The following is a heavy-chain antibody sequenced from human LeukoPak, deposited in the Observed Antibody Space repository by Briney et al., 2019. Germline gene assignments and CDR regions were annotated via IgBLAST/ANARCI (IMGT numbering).Heavy chain of an antibody. V-gene: IGHV1-2*02. D-gene: IGHD3-10*01. CDR2: INPYSGDT. CDR1: GYTFTGYY. Sequence: GASVKVSCKASGYTFTGYYIHWVRQAPGQGLEWMGWINPYSGDTNYPRRFQGRVTMTRDTSISTAYMELSRLRSDDTALYYCVRPEYGSGSYLDYWGQGTLVTVSS. J-gene: IGHJ4*02. CDR3: VRPEYGSGSYLDY.